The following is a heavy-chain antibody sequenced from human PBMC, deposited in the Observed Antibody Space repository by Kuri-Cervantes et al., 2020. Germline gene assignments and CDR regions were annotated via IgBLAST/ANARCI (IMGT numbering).Heavy chain of an antibody. V-gene: IGHV3-53*01. D-gene: IGHD5-24*01. CDR2: IYSGGST. CDR1: GFTFSNAW. Sequence: GESLKISCAGSGFTFSNAWMSWVRQAPGKGLEWVSVIYSGGSTYYADSVKGRFTISRDNSKNTLYLQMNSLRAEDTAVYYCAREPPPQQLRRNYYYGMDVWGQGTTVTVSS. J-gene: IGHJ6*02. CDR3: AREPPPQQLRRNYYYGMDV.